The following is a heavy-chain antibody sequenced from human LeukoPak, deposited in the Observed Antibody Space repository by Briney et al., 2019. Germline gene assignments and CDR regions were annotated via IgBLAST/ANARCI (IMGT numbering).Heavy chain of an antibody. V-gene: IGHV3-21*01. CDR2: ISSSSSYI. Sequence: VGSLRLSCAASGFTFSSYSMNWVRQAPGKGLEWVSCISSSSSYIYYADSVKGRFTISRDNAKNSLYLQMNSLRAEDTAVYYCARDRLGYCSSTSCYGWGQGTLVTVSS. D-gene: IGHD2-2*01. J-gene: IGHJ4*02. CDR3: ARDRLGYCSSTSCYG. CDR1: GFTFSSYS.